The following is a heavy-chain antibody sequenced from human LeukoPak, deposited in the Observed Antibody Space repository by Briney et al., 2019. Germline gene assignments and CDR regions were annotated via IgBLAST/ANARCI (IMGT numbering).Heavy chain of an antibody. V-gene: IGHV3-15*01. CDR1: GFTFSNAW. Sequence: GGSLRLSCTASGFTFSNAWMSWVRQAPGKGLEWVGRVKGETDGAAADYAAPVKGRFTISTDASRDTLYLQMRGLKTEDTGVYYCITEYYWGHGTLVTVSS. J-gene: IGHJ4*01. CDR3: ITEYY. CDR2: VKGETDGAAA.